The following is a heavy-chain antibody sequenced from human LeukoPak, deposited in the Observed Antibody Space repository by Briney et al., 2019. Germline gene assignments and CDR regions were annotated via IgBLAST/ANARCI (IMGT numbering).Heavy chain of an antibody. Sequence: SVKVFCKASGGTFSSYAISWVRQAPGQELEGMVGIIPIFGTAHYAQKFQGRVTITTDESTTTAYMELSSLRSEDTAVYYCARGVTIFGVVNPAAYYYYYMDVWGKGTTVTVSS. CDR1: GGTFSSYA. CDR3: ARGVTIFGVVNPAAYYYYYMDV. D-gene: IGHD3-3*01. V-gene: IGHV1-69*05. J-gene: IGHJ6*03. CDR2: IIPIFGTA.